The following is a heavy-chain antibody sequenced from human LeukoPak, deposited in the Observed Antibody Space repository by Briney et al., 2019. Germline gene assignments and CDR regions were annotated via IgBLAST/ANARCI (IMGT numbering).Heavy chain of an antibody. J-gene: IGHJ4*02. D-gene: IGHD3-10*01. CDR3: AKGNYGSGTAIDY. CDR2: ISYDGSNK. Sequence: GGSLRLSCAASGSTFSGYGMHWVRQAPGKGLEWVAVISYDGSNKYYADSVKGRFTISRDNSKNTLYLQMNSLRAEDTAVYYCAKGNYGSGTAIDYWGQGTRVTVSS. CDR1: GSTFSGYG. V-gene: IGHV3-30*18.